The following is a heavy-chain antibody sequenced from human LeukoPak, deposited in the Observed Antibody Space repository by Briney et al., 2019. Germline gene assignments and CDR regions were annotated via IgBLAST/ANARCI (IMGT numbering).Heavy chain of an antibody. CDR3: ARRPPTGAALDH. CDR1: GFTFSVYG. V-gene: IGHV3-48*01. D-gene: IGHD1-14*01. CDR2: ISSSTSTI. Sequence: PGGSLRLSCAAPGFTFSVYGMNWVRQAPGKGLEWIAYISSSTSTINYADSVKGRFTISRDNGNDSLFLQMNSLRVDDTATYYCARRPPTGAALDHWGQGTLVTVSS. J-gene: IGHJ5*02.